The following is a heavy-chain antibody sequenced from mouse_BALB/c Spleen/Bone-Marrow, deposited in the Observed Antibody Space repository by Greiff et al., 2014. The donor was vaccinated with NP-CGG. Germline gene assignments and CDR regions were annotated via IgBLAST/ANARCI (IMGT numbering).Heavy chain of an antibody. V-gene: IGHV10-1*02. CDR1: GFTFNTYA. D-gene: IGHD2-4*01. J-gene: IGHJ3*01. Sequence: VQLQQSGGGLVQPKGSSKLSCAASGFTFNTYAMNWVRQAPGKGLEWVARIRSKSNNYATYYADSVKDRFTISRDDSQSMLYLQMNNLKTEDTAMYYCVRHEVMIAFAYWGQGTLVTVSA. CDR2: IRSKSNNYAT. CDR3: VRHEVMIAFAY.